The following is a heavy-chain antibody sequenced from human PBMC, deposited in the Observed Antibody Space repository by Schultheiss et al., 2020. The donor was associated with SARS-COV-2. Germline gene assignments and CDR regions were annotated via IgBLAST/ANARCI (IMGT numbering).Heavy chain of an antibody. CDR3: ARDFNTISYFYYYGMDV. J-gene: IGHJ6*02. V-gene: IGHV3-21*01. CDR2: ISGSGDTT. D-gene: IGHD3-3*01. Sequence: GESLKISCAASGFTFSSYWMHWVRQAPGKGLVWVSSISGSGDTTYYADSVKGRFTISRDNAKNSLYLQMNGLRAEDTAVYYCARDFNTISYFYYYGMDVWGQGTTVTVSS. CDR1: GFTFSSYW.